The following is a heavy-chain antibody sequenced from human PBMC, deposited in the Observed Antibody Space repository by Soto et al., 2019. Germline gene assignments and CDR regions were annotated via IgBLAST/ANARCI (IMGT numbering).Heavy chain of an antibody. J-gene: IGHJ6*03. Sequence: GGSLRLSCAASGFTFSSYSMNWVRQAPGKGLEWVSYISSSSSTIYYADSVKGRFTISRDNAKNSLYLQMNSLRAEDTAVYYCATERGDYGDHYYYYYYMDVWGKGTTVTVSS. V-gene: IGHV3-48*01. CDR3: ATERGDYGDHYYYYYYMDV. CDR2: ISSSSSTI. D-gene: IGHD4-17*01. CDR1: GFTFSSYS.